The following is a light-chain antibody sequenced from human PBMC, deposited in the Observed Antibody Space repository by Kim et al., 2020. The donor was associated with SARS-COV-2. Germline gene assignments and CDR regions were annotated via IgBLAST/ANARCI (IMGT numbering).Light chain of an antibody. CDR1: SSNIGAGYD. V-gene: IGLV1-40*01. CDR2: GNS. CDR3: QSYDSSLSVL. Sequence: GQRVTTPCTGSSSNIGAGYDVHWYQQLPGTAPKLLIYGNSNRPSGVPDRFSGSKSGTSASLAITGLQAEDEADYYCQSYDSSLSVLFGGGTQLTVL. J-gene: IGLJ2*01.